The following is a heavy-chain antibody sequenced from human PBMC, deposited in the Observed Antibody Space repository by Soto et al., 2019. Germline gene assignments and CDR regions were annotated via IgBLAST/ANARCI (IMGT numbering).Heavy chain of an antibody. CDR3: ARHGIAARQLYYYGMDV. V-gene: IGHV5-51*01. CDR2: IYPDDSDT. Sequence: GESLKISCKGSGDSFTSYWIGWVRQMPGKGLEWMGIIYPDDSDTRYRPPFQGQVTISADKSISTAYLQWSSLKASDTAMYYCARHGIAARQLYYYGMDVWGQGTTVTVSS. CDR1: GDSFTSYW. J-gene: IGHJ6*02. D-gene: IGHD6-6*01.